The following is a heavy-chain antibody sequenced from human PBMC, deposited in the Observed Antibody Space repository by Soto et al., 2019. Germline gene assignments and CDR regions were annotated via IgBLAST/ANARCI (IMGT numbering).Heavy chain of an antibody. D-gene: IGHD6-13*01. Sequence: GGSLRLSCAASGLTFSSYSLNWVRQAPGKGLEWVSSISSSSSYIYYADSVKGRFTISRDNAKNSLYLQMNSLRAEDTAVYYCKGYSSLSYGMDVWGQGTTVTVSS. CDR1: GLTFSSYS. J-gene: IGHJ6*02. V-gene: IGHV3-21*01. CDR3: KGYSSLSYGMDV. CDR2: ISSSSSYI.